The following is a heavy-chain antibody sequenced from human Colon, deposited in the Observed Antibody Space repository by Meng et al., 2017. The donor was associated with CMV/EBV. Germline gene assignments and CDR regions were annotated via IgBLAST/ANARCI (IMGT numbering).Heavy chain of an antibody. CDR2: IRYDGSNK. V-gene: IGHV3-30*02. D-gene: IGHD4/OR15-4a*01. CDR1: GFTFSSYG. Sequence: GESLKISCAASGFTFSSYGMHWVRQAPGKGLEWVAFIRYDGSNKYYADSVKGRFTISRDNAKNSVYLQMNSLTARDTAVYYCARDSGAIRLIDYWGQGTLVTVSS. CDR3: ARDSGAIRLIDY. J-gene: IGHJ4*02.